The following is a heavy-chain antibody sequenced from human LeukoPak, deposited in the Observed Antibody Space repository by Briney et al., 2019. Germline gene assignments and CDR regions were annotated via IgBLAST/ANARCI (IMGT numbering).Heavy chain of an antibody. CDR1: GFTFSSYS. Sequence: GGSLRLSCAASGFTFSSYSMNWVRQAPGKGLEWVSSISSSSSYIYYADSVKGRFTISRDNAKNSLYLQMNSLRAEDTAVYYCASYPYSGSDFFDYWGQGTLVTVSS. CDR3: ASYPYSGSDFFDY. D-gene: IGHD1-26*01. J-gene: IGHJ4*02. CDR2: ISSSSSYI. V-gene: IGHV3-21*01.